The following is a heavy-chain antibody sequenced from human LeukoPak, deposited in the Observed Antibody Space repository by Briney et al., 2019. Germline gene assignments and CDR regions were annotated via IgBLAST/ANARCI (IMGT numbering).Heavy chain of an antibody. V-gene: IGHV3-23*01. D-gene: IGHD3-9*01. CDR3: AKGSGYRITHFDY. Sequence: GGSLRLSCAASRFTFSSYAMSWVRQAPGKGLEWVSAISGSGGSTYYADSVKGRFTISRDNSKNTLYLQMNSLRAEDTAVYYCAKGSGYRITHFDYWGQGTLVTVSS. CDR1: RFTFSSYA. CDR2: ISGSGGST. J-gene: IGHJ4*02.